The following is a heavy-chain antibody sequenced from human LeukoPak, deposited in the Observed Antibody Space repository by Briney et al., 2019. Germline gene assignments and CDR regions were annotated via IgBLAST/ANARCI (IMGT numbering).Heavy chain of an antibody. CDR1: GGSISSYY. D-gene: IGHD2-15*01. Sequence: SETLSLTCTVSGGSISSYYWSWIRQPPGKGLEWIGYIYYSGSTNYNPSLKSRVTISVDTSKNQFSLKLSSVTAADTAVYYCARAGGGRLDYWGQGTLVTASS. CDR2: IYYSGST. J-gene: IGHJ4*02. CDR3: ARAGGGRLDY. V-gene: IGHV4-59*01.